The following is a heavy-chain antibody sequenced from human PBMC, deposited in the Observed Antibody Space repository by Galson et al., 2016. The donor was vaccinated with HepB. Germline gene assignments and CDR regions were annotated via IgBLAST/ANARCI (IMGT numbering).Heavy chain of an antibody. CDR2: ISGSGGSK. J-gene: IGHJ4*02. Sequence: SLRLSCAASEFTFKTSAMNWIRQAPGKGLEWISCISGSGGSKYYAASVKGRFTISRDNSQNTLYLQIKSLRAEDTAVYYCAKDASDGDYGPKYFDCWGQGTLVTVSS. D-gene: IGHD4-17*01. V-gene: IGHV3-23*01. CDR3: AKDASDGDYGPKYFDC. CDR1: EFTFKTSA.